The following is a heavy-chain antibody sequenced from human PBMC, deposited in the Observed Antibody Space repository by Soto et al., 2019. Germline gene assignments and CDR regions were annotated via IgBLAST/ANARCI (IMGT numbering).Heavy chain of an antibody. CDR1: GYTLTELS. V-gene: IGHV1-24*01. CDR3: ARGLATVDY. CDR2: FDPEDGET. Sequence: GASVKVSCKVSGYTLTELSMHWVRQAPGKGLEWMGGFDPEDGETIYAQRLQGRVTVTRDTSTSTVYLELSSLRSEDTAIYYCARGLATVDYWGQGTLVTVSS. J-gene: IGHJ4*02. D-gene: IGHD5-12*01.